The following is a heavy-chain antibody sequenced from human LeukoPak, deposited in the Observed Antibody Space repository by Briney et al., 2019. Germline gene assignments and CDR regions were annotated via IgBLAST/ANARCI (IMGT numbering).Heavy chain of an antibody. CDR2: INPNSGGT. V-gene: IGHV1-2*02. J-gene: IGHJ4*02. D-gene: IGHD3-10*01. CDR3: ARGIYNDY. Sequence: ASVKVSCKASGYSFTGHYMHWVRRAPGQGLEWMGWINPNSGGTNYAQNFQGRVTMTRDTSISTAYMELLRLRSDDTAVYYCARGIYNDYWGQGTLVTVSS. CDR1: GYSFTGHY.